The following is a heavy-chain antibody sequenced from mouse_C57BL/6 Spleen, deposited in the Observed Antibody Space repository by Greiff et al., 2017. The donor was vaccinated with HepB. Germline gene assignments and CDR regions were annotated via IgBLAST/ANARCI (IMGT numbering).Heavy chain of an antibody. D-gene: IGHD1-1*01. V-gene: IGHV5-4*01. J-gene: IGHJ1*03. Sequence: EVHLVESGGGLVKPGGSLKLSCAASGFTFSSYAMSWVRQTPEKRLEWVATISDGGSYTYYPDNVKGRFTISRDNAKNNLYLQMSHLKSEDTAMYYCARDDYGSIFHVWGTGTTVTVSS. CDR2: ISDGGSYT. CDR1: GFTFSSYA. CDR3: ARDDYGSIFHV.